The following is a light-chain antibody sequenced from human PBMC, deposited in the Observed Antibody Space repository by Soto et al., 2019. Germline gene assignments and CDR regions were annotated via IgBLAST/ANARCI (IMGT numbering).Light chain of an antibody. J-gene: IGKJ1*01. V-gene: IGKV3-15*01. CDR3: QQYNNWPRT. Sequence: EIVMTQSQATLSVSPGERATLSCRASQSVSSNLAWYQQKPGQAPRLLIYGASTIATRIPPRFSGSGSGTEFTLTITPLQSEDFAVYYCQQYNNWPRTLGQGTKVDSK. CDR1: QSVSSN. CDR2: GAS.